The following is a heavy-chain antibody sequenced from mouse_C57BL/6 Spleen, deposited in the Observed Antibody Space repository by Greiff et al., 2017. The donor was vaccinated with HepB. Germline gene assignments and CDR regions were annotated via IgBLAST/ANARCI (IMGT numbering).Heavy chain of an antibody. CDR3: AINWGY. V-gene: IGHV1-81*01. CDR1: GYTFTRYG. CDR2: IYPRSGNT. Sequence: QVQLQQSGAELARPGASVKLSCQASGYTFTRYGISWVKQRTGQGLGWIEEIYPRSGNTYYNEKFKGKATLPADKSSSTAYMELRSLTSEDSAVYFCAINWGYWGQGTTLTVSS. D-gene: IGHD4-1*02. J-gene: IGHJ2*01.